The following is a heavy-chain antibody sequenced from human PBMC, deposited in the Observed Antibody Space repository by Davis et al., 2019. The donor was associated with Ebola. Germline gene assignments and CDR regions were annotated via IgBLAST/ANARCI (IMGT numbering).Heavy chain of an antibody. Sequence: SETLSLTCTVSGGSVSSGLHYWIWIRQPPGKGLQFIGYIYYTGSTNYNPSLKSRVTMSVDTSKNQFSLKLSSVTAADTAVYYCARGSNQWLVLPFDYWGQGTLVTVSS. CDR3: ARGSNQWLVLPFDY. CDR1: GGSVSSGLHY. V-gene: IGHV4-61*01. CDR2: IYYTGST. J-gene: IGHJ4*02. D-gene: IGHD6-19*01.